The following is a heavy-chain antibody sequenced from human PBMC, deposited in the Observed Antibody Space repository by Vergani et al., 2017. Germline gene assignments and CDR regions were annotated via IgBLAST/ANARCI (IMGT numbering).Heavy chain of an antibody. J-gene: IGHJ4*02. CDR2: ISSSSSTI. V-gene: IGHV3-48*04. D-gene: IGHD2-21*02. CDR3: ARDSSNCGGDCYLY. CDR1: GFTFSSYS. Sequence: EVQLVESGGGLVQPGGSLRLSCAASGFTFSSYSMNCVRQAPGKGLEWVSYISSSSSTIYYADSVKGRFTISRDNAKNSLYLQMNSLRAEDTAVYYCARDSSNCGGDCYLYWGQGTLVTVSS.